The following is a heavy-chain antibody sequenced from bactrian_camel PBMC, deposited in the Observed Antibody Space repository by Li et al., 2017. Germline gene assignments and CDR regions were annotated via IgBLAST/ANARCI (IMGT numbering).Heavy chain of an antibody. Sequence: DVQLVESGGGSVRPGGSLRLSCAASGFTFSNYAMSWRRQRPGTEVEYVSSISPGGFDSKYADSVKGRFTISKDNFKNTLYLQMNSLKPEDTAMFYCAATQNLLWYPLSTPSGYSYWGQGTQVTVS. CDR2: ISPGGFDS. J-gene: IGHJ4*01. CDR1: GFTFSNYA. CDR3: AATQNLLWYPLSTPSGYSY. V-gene: IGHV3S42*01. D-gene: IGHD2*01.